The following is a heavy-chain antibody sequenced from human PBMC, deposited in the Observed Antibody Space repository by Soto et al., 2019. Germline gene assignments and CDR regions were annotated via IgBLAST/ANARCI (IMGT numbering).Heavy chain of an antibody. CDR2: ISDSGGIT. Sequence: SLRLSCAASGFTFSSSAMSWVRQAPGKGLEWVSAISDSGGITYYADSVKGRFTISRDNSKNTLYLQMNSLRAEDTAVYYCAKALGRDFSDFDYWGQGTLVTVSS. CDR1: GFTFSSSA. J-gene: IGHJ4*02. V-gene: IGHV3-23*01. CDR3: AKALGRDFSDFDY. D-gene: IGHD3-10*01.